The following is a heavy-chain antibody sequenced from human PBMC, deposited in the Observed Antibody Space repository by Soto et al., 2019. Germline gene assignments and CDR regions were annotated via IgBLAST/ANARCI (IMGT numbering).Heavy chain of an antibody. Sequence: GGSLRLSCAASGFTFSSYAMSWVRQAPGKGLEWVSTISGSDGSTYYADSVKGRFTISRDNSKNTLYLQMNSLRAEDTAVYYYARGGNWFDPWGQGTLVTVSS. J-gene: IGHJ5*02. CDR1: GFTFSSYA. CDR3: ARGGNWFDP. CDR2: ISGSDGST. D-gene: IGHD3-10*01. V-gene: IGHV3-23*01.